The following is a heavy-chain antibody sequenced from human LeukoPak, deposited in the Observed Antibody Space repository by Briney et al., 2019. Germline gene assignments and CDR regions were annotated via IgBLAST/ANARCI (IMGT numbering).Heavy chain of an antibody. D-gene: IGHD6-13*01. Sequence: GGSLRLSCAASGFTFSSYAMSWVRQAPGKGLEWVSAISGSGGSTHYADSVKGRFTISRDNSKNTLYLQMNSLRAEDTAVYYCAKPVWSFAAGSMYYFDYWGQGTLVTVSS. CDR3: AKPVWSFAAGSMYYFDY. CDR2: ISGSGGST. V-gene: IGHV3-23*01. CDR1: GFTFSSYA. J-gene: IGHJ4*02.